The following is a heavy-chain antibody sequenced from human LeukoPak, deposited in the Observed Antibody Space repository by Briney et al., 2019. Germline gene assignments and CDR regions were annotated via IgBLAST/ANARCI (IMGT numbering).Heavy chain of an antibody. Sequence: GGSLRLSCAASGFTFSDYYMDWVRQAPGKGLEWVSVIYSGGTTYYADSVKGRFTISRDNSENTLYLQMNSLTAEDTAVYYCARQMGATTTFYYWGQGALVTVSS. V-gene: IGHV3-66*04. CDR2: IYSGGTT. D-gene: IGHD1-26*01. CDR1: GFTFSDYY. CDR3: ARQMGATTTFYY. J-gene: IGHJ4*02.